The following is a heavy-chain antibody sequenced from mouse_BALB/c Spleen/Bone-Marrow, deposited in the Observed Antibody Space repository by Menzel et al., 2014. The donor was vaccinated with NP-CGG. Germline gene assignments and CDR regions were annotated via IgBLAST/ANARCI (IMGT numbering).Heavy chain of an antibody. Sequence: EVKLQESGPELVRPGASVKMSCKASGYTFTDYAIHWVKQKPGQGLEWIGYIIPFNDGTKYNEKFKGKAALTSDKSSTTTYMELSSLTSEDSAVYFCARWDYGTRFYFDYWGQGTTLTVSS. CDR2: IIPFNDGT. V-gene: IGHV1-14*01. CDR3: ARWDYGTRFYFDY. D-gene: IGHD1-1*01. J-gene: IGHJ2*01. CDR1: GYTFTDYA.